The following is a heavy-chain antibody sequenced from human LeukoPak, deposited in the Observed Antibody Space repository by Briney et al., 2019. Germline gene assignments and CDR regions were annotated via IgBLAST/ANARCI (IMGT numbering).Heavy chain of an antibody. V-gene: IGHV1-3*01. CDR3: ASAEPYYDFWSGSRGAFDY. D-gene: IGHD3-3*01. Sequence: ASVKVSCKASGYTFTSYAMHWVRQAPGQRLEWMGWINAGNGNTKYSQKFQGRVTITRDTSASTAYMELSSLRSEDTAVYYCASAEPYYDFWSGSRGAFDYWGQGTLVTVSS. CDR1: GYTFTSYA. CDR2: INAGNGNT. J-gene: IGHJ4*02.